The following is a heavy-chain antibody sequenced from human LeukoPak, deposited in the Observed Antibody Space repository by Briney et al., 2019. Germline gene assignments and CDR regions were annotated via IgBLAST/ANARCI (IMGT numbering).Heavy chain of an antibody. CDR2: ISYSGSS. V-gene: IGHV4-31*11. CDR3: ARANGFHVLAFDY. D-gene: IGHD2-8*01. Sequence: PSETLSLTCAVSGGAISSGGYYWTWIRQLPGEGLEYVGYISYSGSSYYSPFLKRRRTISVDTSKNQLPLKLRSVPAADTAVYYCARANGFHVLAFDYWGQGTLVTVSS. CDR1: GGAISSGGYY. J-gene: IGHJ4*02.